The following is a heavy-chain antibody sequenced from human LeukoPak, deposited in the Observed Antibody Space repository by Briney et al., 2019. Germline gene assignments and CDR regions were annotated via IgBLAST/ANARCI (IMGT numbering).Heavy chain of an antibody. V-gene: IGHV3-48*01. J-gene: IGHJ3*02. Sequence: GGSLRLSCAASGFTFSSYSMNWVRQAPGKGLEWVSYISSSSSTIYYADSVKGQFTISRDNAKNSLYLQMNSLRAEDTAVYYCARDSPTTVTTTDAFDIWGQGTMVTVSS. CDR1: GFTFSSYS. D-gene: IGHD4-17*01. CDR3: ARDSPTTVTTTDAFDI. CDR2: ISSSSSTI.